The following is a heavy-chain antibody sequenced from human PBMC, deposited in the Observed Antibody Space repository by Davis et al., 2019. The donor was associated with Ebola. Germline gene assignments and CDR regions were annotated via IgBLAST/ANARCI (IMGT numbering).Heavy chain of an antibody. CDR3: AKDTSNIWFDI. J-gene: IGHJ3*02. Sequence: GESLKISCAASGFIFSSYVMSWVRQAPGKGLEWVSTLGTSADTYYADSVKGRFTISRDNSKNTLYLQMSGLRVEDTAMYYCAKDTSNIWFDIWGQGTNVTVSS. V-gene: IGHV3-23*01. D-gene: IGHD1-26*01. CDR2: LGTSADT. CDR1: GFIFSSYV.